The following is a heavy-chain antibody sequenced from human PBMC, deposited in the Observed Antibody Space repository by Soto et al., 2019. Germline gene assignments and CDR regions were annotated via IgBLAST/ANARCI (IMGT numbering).Heavy chain of an antibody. J-gene: IGHJ6*02. CDR2: INPSGGST. D-gene: IGHD6-13*01. CDR1: GYTFTSYY. CDR3: ARSFSSSWPYYYYYYGMDV. Sequence: ASVKVSCKASGYTFTSYYMHWVRQAPGQGLEWMGIINPSGGSTSYAQKFQGRVTMTRDTSTSTVYMELSSLRSEDTAVYYCARSFSSSWPYYYYYYGMDVWGQGTMVTVSS. V-gene: IGHV1-46*03.